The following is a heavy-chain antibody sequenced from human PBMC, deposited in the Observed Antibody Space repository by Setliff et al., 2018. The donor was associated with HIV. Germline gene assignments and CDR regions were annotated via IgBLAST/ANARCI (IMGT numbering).Heavy chain of an antibody. Sequence: ASVKVSCKASGYTFTTYDINWVRQATGQGLEWMGWMNPNSGNTGYAERFQGRVTMTRDTSISTVYMELTSLRSEDMAVYYCASCMAGHYYYYMDVWGKGTTVTVSS. CDR3: ASCMAGHYYYYMDV. J-gene: IGHJ6*03. CDR2: MNPNSGNT. D-gene: IGHD6-19*01. CDR1: GYTFTTYD. V-gene: IGHV1-8*02.